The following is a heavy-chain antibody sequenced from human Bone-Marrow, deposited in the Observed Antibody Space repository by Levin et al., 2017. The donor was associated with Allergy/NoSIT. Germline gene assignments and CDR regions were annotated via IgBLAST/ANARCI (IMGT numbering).Heavy chain of an antibody. CDR1: GFNFDDNT. V-gene: IGHV3-9*01. D-gene: IGHD3-9*01. J-gene: IGHJ5*02. Sequence: GGSLRLSCAASGFNFDDNTMHWVRQAPGKGLEWVSGISWNSGILGYSNSVKGRFTISRDNANNFLYLQMNSLRAEDTALYYCAKGYDLLTGYPPFDTWGQGILVTVSS. CDR3: AKGYDLLTGYPPFDT. CDR2: ISWNSGIL.